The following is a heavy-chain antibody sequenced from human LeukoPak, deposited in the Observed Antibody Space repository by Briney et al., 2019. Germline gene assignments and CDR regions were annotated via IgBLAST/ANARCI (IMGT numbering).Heavy chain of an antibody. CDR3: ARGKYSSSWYWIDP. CDR1: GGSFSGYY. J-gene: IGHJ5*02. D-gene: IGHD6-13*01. Sequence: SETLSLTCAVYGGSFSGYYWSWIRQPPGKGLEWIGEINHSGSTNYNPSLKSRVTISVDTSKNQFSLKLSSVTAADTAVYYCARGKYSSSWYWIDPWGQGTLVTVSS. V-gene: IGHV4-34*01. CDR2: INHSGST.